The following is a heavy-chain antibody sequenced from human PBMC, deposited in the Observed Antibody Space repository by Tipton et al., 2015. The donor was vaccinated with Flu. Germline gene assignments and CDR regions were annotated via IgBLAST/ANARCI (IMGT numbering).Heavy chain of an antibody. D-gene: IGHD2-21*01. CDR2: MNTDGSVR. V-gene: IGHV3-74*01. CDR1: GFTFEDYA. CDR3: ARQLGGGDCY. J-gene: IGHJ4*02. Sequence: SLRLSCAASGFTFEDYAMHWVRQAPGKGLVWVSRMNTDGSVRTYADSVKGRFTISRDNAKNSLYLQMNSLRAEDTAVYYCARQLGGGDCYWGQGTQVTVSA.